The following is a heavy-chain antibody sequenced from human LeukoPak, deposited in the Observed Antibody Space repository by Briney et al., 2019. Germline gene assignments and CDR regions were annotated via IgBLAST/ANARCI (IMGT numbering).Heavy chain of an antibody. CDR1: GFTFSSYW. Sequence: GGSLRLSCAASGFTFSSYWMTWVRQAPGKGLEWVSEIYSDGSTYYAASVKGRFSISRDSSKNTVYLQMNSLRAEDTAVYYCARELREHGVFDIWGQGTMVTVSS. CDR3: ARELREHGVFDI. CDR2: IYSDGST. V-gene: IGHV3-53*01. J-gene: IGHJ3*02. D-gene: IGHD1-26*01.